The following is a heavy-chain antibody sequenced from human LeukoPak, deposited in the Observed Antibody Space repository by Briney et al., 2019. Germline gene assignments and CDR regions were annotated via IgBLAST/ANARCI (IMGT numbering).Heavy chain of an antibody. CDR2: ISGSGGTT. D-gene: IGHD3-9*01. J-gene: IGHJ3*02. CDR1: GFTFSSYA. V-gene: IGHV3-23*01. CDR3: AKERRLRYFDWLLTRGAFEI. Sequence: GGSLRLSCAASGFTFSSYAMSWVRQAPGKGLEWVSAISGSGGTTYYADSVKGRFTITRDNSKNTLYLQMNSLRAEDTAEYYCAKERRLRYFDWLLTRGAFEIWGQGTMVTVSS.